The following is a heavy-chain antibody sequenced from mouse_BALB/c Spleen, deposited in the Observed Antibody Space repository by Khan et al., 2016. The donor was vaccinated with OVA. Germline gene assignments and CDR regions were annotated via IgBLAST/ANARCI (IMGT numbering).Heavy chain of an antibody. Sequence: EVQPQESGPGLGKPSQLPSLTLTFTCYQITSGYGWNWIRQFPGNKLEWMGYISYSGSTKQNPSLKSRIPITRDTSKNQFLLQLNSVTNEDTATYFCARTARMKYWGQGTTPTVSS. D-gene: IGHD1-2*01. J-gene: IGHJ2*01. V-gene: IGHV3-2*02. CDR1: CYQITSGYG. CDR3: ARTARMKY. CDR2: ISYSGST.